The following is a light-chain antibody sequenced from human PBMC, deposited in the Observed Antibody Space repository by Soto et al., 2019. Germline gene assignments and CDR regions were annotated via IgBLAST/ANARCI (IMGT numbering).Light chain of an antibody. CDR1: SSDIGTYNL. CDR2: EGI. V-gene: IGLV2-14*02. Sequence: QSVLTQPASVSGSPGQSITISCTGTSSDIGTYNLVSWYQHYPGKAPKLMIYEGIKRPSGVSNRFSGSKSGNTAFLTISGLQAEDEADYDCSSYTGSSTLVFGTGTKVTVL. J-gene: IGLJ1*01. CDR3: SSYTGSSTLV.